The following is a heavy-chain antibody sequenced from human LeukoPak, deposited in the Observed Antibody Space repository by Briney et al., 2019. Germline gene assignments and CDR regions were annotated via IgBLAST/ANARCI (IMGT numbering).Heavy chain of an antibody. Sequence: PGGSLRLSCAASGFTFSTYVMTWLRQSPGKGLEWVARISGTGYTTYYADSVKGRFTISRDNSKNTLFLQMNSLRAEDTALYYCVRGGWFDYRGQGALVIVSS. CDR2: ISGTGYTT. CDR3: VRGGWFDY. J-gene: IGHJ5*01. V-gene: IGHV3-23*01. CDR1: GFTFSTYV. D-gene: IGHD3-10*01.